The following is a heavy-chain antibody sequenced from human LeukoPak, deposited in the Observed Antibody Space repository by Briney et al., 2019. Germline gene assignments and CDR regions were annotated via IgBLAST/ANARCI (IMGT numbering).Heavy chain of an antibody. CDR1: GFTFKDYG. Sequence: GGSLRLSCAATGFTFKDYGMHWVRQPPGKGLEWVSSINWNGGGTDYADSVKGRFTISRDNAKNSLYLQLSSLRPEDTALYYCAKHMRATNTFSFFGLDVWGQGTTVTVSS. CDR2: INWNGGGT. J-gene: IGHJ6*02. CDR3: AKHMRATNTFSFFGLDV. V-gene: IGHV3-9*01. D-gene: IGHD1-26*01.